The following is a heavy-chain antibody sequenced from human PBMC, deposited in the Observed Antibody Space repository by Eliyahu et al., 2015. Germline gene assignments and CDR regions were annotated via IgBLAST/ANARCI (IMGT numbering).Heavy chain of an antibody. Sequence: EVQLVESGGGVVRPGGSLSLSCAASGFTFXXYGXSWXRQAPGKGLEWVSGINWNGGSTGYADSVKGRFTISRDNAKNSLYLQMNSLRAEDTALYHCARGWEPSSMGIGDYYYYGMDVWGQGTTVTVSS. CDR2: INWNGGST. D-gene: IGHD1-14*01. CDR1: GFTFXXYG. CDR3: ARGWEPSSMGIGDYYYYGMDV. J-gene: IGHJ6*02. V-gene: IGHV3-20*01.